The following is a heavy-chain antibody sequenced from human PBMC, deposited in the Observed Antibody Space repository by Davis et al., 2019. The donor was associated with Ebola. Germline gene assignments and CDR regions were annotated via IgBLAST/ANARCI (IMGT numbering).Heavy chain of an antibody. CDR2: INPNSGGT. J-gene: IGHJ4*02. D-gene: IGHD3-10*01. CDR3: ARDPGGTYYREYFDS. V-gene: IGHV1-2*02. Sequence: ASVKVSCKASGYSFIGYYMHWVRQAPGQGLEWVGWINPNSGGTNYAQKFQGRVTMTRDTSISTAYMELSNLRSDDTAVYYCARDPGGTYYREYFDSWGQGTLVTVSS. CDR1: GYSFIGYY.